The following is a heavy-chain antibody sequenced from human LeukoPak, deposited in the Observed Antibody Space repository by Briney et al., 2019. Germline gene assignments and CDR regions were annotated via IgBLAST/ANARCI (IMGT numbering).Heavy chain of an antibody. V-gene: IGHV3-9*01. CDR3: AKPGDV. J-gene: IGHJ6*02. CDR1: GFTFDDYA. Sequence: PGGSLRLSCAASGFTFDDYAMHWVRQAPGKGLEWVLGISWNSGSIGYADSVKGRFTISRDNAKNSLYLQMNSLRAEDTALYYCAKPGDVWGQGTTVTVSS. CDR2: ISWNSGSI.